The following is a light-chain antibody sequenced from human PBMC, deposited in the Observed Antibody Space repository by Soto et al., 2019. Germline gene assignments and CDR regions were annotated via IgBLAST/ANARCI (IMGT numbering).Light chain of an antibody. CDR3: QQYGRSPYT. J-gene: IGKJ2*01. Sequence: EIVLTQSPGTLSLSPGERATLSCRASQSVTNSFLAWYQQKPGQAPRVLIYGASSRATGIPDGFSGSGSGTDLTLTISRLEPEDFAVYYCQQYGRSPYTFGQGTKLESK. CDR2: GAS. V-gene: IGKV3-20*01. CDR1: QSVTNSF.